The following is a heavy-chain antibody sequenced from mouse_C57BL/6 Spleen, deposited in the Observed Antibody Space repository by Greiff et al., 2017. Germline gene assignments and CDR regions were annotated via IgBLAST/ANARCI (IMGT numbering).Heavy chain of an antibody. Sequence: VQLQQPGAELVRPGSSVKLSCKASGYTFTSYWMDWVKQRPGQGLEWIGNIYPSDSETNYNQKFKDKATLTVDKSSSTAYMQLSSLTSEDSAVYYCARAPYYSYGGQGTTLTVSS. CDR3: ARAPYYSY. J-gene: IGHJ2*01. D-gene: IGHD1-1*01. V-gene: IGHV1-61*01. CDR2: IYPSDSET. CDR1: GYTFTSYW.